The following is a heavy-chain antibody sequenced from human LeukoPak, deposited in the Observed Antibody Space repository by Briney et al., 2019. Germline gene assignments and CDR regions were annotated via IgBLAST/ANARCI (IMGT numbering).Heavy chain of an antibody. Sequence: PGGSLRLSCAASGFSFSSYGMHWVRQAPGKGLEWVAFIRYDGSNKYYADSVKGRFTISRDNSKNTLYLQMNSLRAEDTAVYYCATRARLHMDVWGKGTTVTVSS. J-gene: IGHJ6*03. V-gene: IGHV3-30*02. CDR3: ATRARLHMDV. CDR1: GFSFSSYG. D-gene: IGHD5-12*01. CDR2: IRYDGSNK.